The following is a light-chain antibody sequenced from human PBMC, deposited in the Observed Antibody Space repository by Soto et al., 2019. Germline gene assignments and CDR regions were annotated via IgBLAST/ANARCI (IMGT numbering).Light chain of an antibody. CDR2: DVS. Sequence: QSALTQPASVSGSPGQSITIYCTGTSSDVGGYNYVSWYQQHPGKAPKLMIYDVSNRPSGVSNRFSGSKSGNTASLTISGLQAADEADYYCSSYSSSSTSVVFGGGTKLTVL. CDR1: SSDVGGYNY. J-gene: IGLJ2*01. V-gene: IGLV2-14*01. CDR3: SSYSSSSTSVV.